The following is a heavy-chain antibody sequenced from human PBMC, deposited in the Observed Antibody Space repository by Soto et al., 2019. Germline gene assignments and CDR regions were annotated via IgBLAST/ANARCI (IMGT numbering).Heavy chain of an antibody. Sequence: PGGSLRLSCAASGFTFSSYGMHWVRQAPGKGLEWVAVIWYDGSNKYYADSVKGRFTISRDNSKNTLYLQMNSLRAEDTAVYYCARQLPSRGDYYYYGMDVWGQGTTVTVSS. CDR3: ARQLPSRGDYYYYGMDV. D-gene: IGHD2-2*01. V-gene: IGHV3-33*01. CDR2: IWYDGSNK. J-gene: IGHJ6*02. CDR1: GFTFSSYG.